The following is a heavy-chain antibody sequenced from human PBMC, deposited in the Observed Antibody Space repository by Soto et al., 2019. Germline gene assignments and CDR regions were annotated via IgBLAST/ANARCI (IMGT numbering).Heavy chain of an antibody. CDR2: IKQDGSEK. CDR3: ARPPFAWHSPTGMDV. J-gene: IGHJ6*02. CDR1: GFTFSSYW. D-gene: IGHD3-9*01. Sequence: EVQLVESGGGLVQPGGSLRLSCAASGFTFSSYWMSWVRQAPGKGLEWVANIKQDGSEKYYVESVKGRFTISRDNAKNSLYLQMNSLRAEDTAVYYCARPPFAWHSPTGMDVWGQGTTVTVSS. V-gene: IGHV3-7*03.